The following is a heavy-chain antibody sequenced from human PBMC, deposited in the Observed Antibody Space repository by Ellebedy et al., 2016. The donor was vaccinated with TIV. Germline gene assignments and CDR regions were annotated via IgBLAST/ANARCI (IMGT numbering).Heavy chain of an antibody. CDR3: ARGIARTRAYHY. D-gene: IGHD3-16*01. CDR1: GDTFSNHA. V-gene: IGHV1-8*02. CDR2: VNPQSGNT. J-gene: IGHJ4*02. Sequence: AASVKVSCKAPGDTFSNHAFNWVRQAPGQGLEWTGWVNPQSGNTGYAQRFQGRVTMTSNTSISTAYMELSSLRSEDTAVYYCARGIARTRAYHYWGQGTLVTVSS.